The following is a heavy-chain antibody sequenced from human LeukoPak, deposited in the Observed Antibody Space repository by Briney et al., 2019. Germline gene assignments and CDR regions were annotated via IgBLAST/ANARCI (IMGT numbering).Heavy chain of an antibody. CDR2: ISSSSSTI. V-gene: IGHV3-48*01. CDR1: GFTFSSYS. D-gene: IGHD3-3*01. Sequence: GGSLRLSCAASGFTFSSYSMNWVRQAPGKGLEWVSYISSSSSTIYYADSVKGRFTISRDNAKNSLYLQMNSLRAEDTAVYYCARTYYDFWSGYYSHEGNPFDYWGQGTLVTVSS. CDR3: ARTYYDFWSGYYSHEGNPFDY. J-gene: IGHJ4*02.